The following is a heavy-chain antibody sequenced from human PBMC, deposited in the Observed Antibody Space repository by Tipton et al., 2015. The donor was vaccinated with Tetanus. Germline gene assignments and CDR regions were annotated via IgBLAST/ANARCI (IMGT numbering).Heavy chain of an antibody. Sequence: TLSLTCDVSGASISSAAWTWIRQPSGKGLEWIGHIFHSGSPNYNPSLKSRVSMSLDTSKNQFSLRLNSVTAVDTAVYYCAKSDRVTRTSWYFHDWGQGTLVTASS. CDR2: IFHSGSP. V-gene: IGHV4-30-2*01. J-gene: IGHJ4*02. CDR1: GASISSAA. CDR3: AKSDRVTRTSWYFHD. D-gene: IGHD2-2*01.